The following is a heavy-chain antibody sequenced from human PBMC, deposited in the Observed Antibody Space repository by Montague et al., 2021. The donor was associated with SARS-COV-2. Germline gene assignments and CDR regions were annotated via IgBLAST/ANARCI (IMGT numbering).Heavy chain of an antibody. D-gene: IGHD3-9*01. CDR3: ARLDIMTAYPYEY. V-gene: IGHV3-23*01. CDR1: GFTFSSYA. Sequence: SLRLSCAASGFTFSSYAMSWVRQAPGKGLEWVSGIRGNGGSTYYADSVKGRFTISRDNPKYTLYLQMNSLRAEDTAVYYCARLDIMTAYPYEYWGQGTLVTVSS. J-gene: IGHJ4*02. CDR2: IRGNGGST.